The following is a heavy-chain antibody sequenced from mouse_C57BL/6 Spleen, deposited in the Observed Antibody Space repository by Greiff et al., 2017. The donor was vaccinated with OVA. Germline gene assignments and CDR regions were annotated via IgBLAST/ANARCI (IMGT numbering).Heavy chain of an antibody. J-gene: IGHJ1*03. CDR3: ARYGYGSSYDWYFDV. D-gene: IGHD1-1*01. V-gene: IGHV7-3*01. Sequence: EVKLVESGGGLVQPGGSLSLSCAASGFTFTDYYMSWVRQPPGKALEWLGFIRNKANGYTTEDSESVKGRFTISRDNSQSILYLQMNALRAEDSATYYCARYGYGSSYDWYFDVWGTGTTVTVSS. CDR2: IRNKANGYTT. CDR1: GFTFTDYY.